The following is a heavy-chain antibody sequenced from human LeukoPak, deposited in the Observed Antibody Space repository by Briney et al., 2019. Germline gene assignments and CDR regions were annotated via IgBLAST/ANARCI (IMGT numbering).Heavy chain of an antibody. CDR3: ATSKIIAAAAAGDY. Sequence: PGGSLRLSCADSGFTVISNCMSWVRQAPGKGLEWVSSVCSGGRTSYADSVKGRFTISRDNSRNTVYLQMNSLRAEDTAVYYCATSKIIAAAAAGDYWGQGTLVTVSS. CDR1: GFTVISNC. J-gene: IGHJ4*02. CDR2: VCSGGRT. V-gene: IGHV3-66*01. D-gene: IGHD6-25*01.